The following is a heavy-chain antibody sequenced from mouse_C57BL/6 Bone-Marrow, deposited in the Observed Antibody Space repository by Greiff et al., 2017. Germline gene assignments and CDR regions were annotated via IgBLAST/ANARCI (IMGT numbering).Heavy chain of an antibody. CDR3: ARELLRREWRPHYYAMDY. Sequence: QVQLQQSDAELVKPGASVKISCKVSGYTFTDHTIHWMKQRPEQGLEWIGYIYPRDGSTKYNEKFKGKATLTADKSSSTAYMQLNSLTSEDSAVYVCARELLRREWRPHYYAMDYWGQGTAVTVSA. D-gene: IGHD1-1*01. J-gene: IGHJ4*01. CDR1: GYTFTDHT. V-gene: IGHV1-78*01. CDR2: IYPRDGST.